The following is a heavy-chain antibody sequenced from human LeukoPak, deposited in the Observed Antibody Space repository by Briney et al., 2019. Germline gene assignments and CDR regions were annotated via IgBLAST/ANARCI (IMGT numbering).Heavy chain of an antibody. CDR1: GFTVSNNY. Sequence: GGSLTLSCAASGFTVSNNYMSGVRQAPGKGLEWVSVIYSGGSTYYADSVKGRFTISRDNSKNTLYLQMNSLRAEDTAVYYCARKTIFGVVDYGMDDWGQGTTVTVSS. D-gene: IGHD3-3*01. CDR2: IYSGGST. V-gene: IGHV3-53*01. CDR3: ARKTIFGVVDYGMDD. J-gene: IGHJ6*02.